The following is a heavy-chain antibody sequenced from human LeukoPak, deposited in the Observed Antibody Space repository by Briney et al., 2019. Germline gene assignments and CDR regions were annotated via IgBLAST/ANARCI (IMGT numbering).Heavy chain of an antibody. CDR1: GFTFSSYA. Sequence: PGGSLRLSCAASGFTFSSYAMSWVRQAPGKGLEWVSGISGSGGSTYYADFVKGRFTISRDNSKNTLYLQMNSLRAEDTAVYYCAREGGYDFWSGYSEFDPWGQGTLVTVSS. CDR3: AREGGYDFWSGYSEFDP. J-gene: IGHJ5*02. D-gene: IGHD3-3*01. CDR2: ISGSGGST. V-gene: IGHV3-23*01.